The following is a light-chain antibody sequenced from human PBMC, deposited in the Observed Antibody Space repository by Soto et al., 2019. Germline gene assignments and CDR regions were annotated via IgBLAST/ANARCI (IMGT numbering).Light chain of an antibody. V-gene: IGKV1-39*01. Sequence: DIQMTQSPSSLSASIGDRVTISCRASQRIRTSLNWYQHKPGKAPKLLIYAASSLESGVPSRFSGSGSGTDFTLTISCLQSEDFATYYCQQYYSYLSITFGQGTRLEIK. CDR1: QRIRTS. CDR2: AAS. CDR3: QQYYSYLSIT. J-gene: IGKJ5*01.